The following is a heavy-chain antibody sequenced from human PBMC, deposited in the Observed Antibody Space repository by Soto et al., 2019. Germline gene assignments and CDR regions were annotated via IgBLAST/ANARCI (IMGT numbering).Heavy chain of an antibody. CDR3: ARDQLEGNWFDP. V-gene: IGHV4-30-2*01. CDR1: GGSIRSGGYS. J-gene: IGHJ5*02. D-gene: IGHD1-1*01. CDR2: IYHSGST. Sequence: QLQLQESGSGLVRPSQTLSLTCAVSGGSIRSGGYSWNWIRQPPGKGLEWIGYIYHSGSTLYNPSIKRRLTISVDKSKNQFALKLTSVTAADTAVYYCARDQLEGNWFDPWGQGTLVTVSS.